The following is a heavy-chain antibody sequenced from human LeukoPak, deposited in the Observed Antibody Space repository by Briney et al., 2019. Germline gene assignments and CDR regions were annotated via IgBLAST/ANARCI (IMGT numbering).Heavy chain of an antibody. CDR3: ARAGIAAAGTFQH. D-gene: IGHD6-13*01. J-gene: IGHJ1*01. V-gene: IGHV4-34*01. CDR2: INPSGST. Sequence: SETLSLTCAVYGGSFSGYYWSWIRQPPGKGLEWIGEINPSGSTNYNPSLKSRVTISVDTSKNQFSLKLSSVTAADTAVYYCARAGIAAAGTFQHWGQGTLVTVSS. CDR1: GGSFSGYY.